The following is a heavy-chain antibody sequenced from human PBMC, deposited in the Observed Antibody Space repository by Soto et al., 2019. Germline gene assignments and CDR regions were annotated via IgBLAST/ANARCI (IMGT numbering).Heavy chain of an antibody. Sequence: ASVKVSCKASGYTFTSYYMHWVRQAPGQGLEWMGIINPSGGSTSYAQKFQGRVTMPRDTSTSTVYMELSSLRSEDTAVYYCAASSTSEGQFDPWGQGTLVTVSS. CDR2: INPSGGST. D-gene: IGHD2-2*01. CDR3: AASSTSEGQFDP. CDR1: GYTFTSYY. V-gene: IGHV1-46*03. J-gene: IGHJ5*02.